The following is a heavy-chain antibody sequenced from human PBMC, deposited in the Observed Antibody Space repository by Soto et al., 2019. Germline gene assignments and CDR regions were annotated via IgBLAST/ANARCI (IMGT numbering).Heavy chain of an antibody. CDR2: IYHGEST. D-gene: IGHD4-4*01. Sequence: QLQLQESGSGLVKPSQTLSLNCAVSGGSISSGGYSWSWLRLPPGKGLEWIGYIYHGESTNYNPSPRSRVPISVDRAKNQLSLILKSVTPADTAVYYCARDSRSTTTYGLDVWGQGTTVTVSS. V-gene: IGHV4-30-2*01. CDR3: ARDSRSTTTYGLDV. CDR1: GGSISSGGYS. J-gene: IGHJ6*02.